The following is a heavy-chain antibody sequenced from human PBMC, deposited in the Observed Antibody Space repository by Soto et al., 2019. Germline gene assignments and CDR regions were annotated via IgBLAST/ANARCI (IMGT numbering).Heavy chain of an antibody. J-gene: IGHJ5*02. CDR2: IYYSGST. Sequence: QLQLQESGPGLVKPSETLSLTCTVSGGSISSSSHYWGWLRQPPGKVLEWIGSIYYSGSTYYNPCLKSRVSISVDTAKNQFTLKLSSVTATDTAVYYCAKLDILTGYYIPWVQGALVTVSS. D-gene: IGHD3-9*01. CDR3: AKLDILTGYYIP. V-gene: IGHV4-39*01. CDR1: GGSISSSSHY.